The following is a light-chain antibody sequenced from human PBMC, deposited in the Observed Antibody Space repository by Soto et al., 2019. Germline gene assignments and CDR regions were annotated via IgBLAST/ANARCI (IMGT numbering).Light chain of an antibody. Sequence: DIQMTQSPSTLSASVGDRVTITCRASQSISSWLAWYQQKPGKAPKLLIYDASSLESGVPSRFSGSGSGTEFALTIKCLQPDDFTTYYCQQYNSYSAWTFGQGTKVEIK. CDR2: DAS. CDR3: QQYNSYSAWT. CDR1: QSISSW. V-gene: IGKV1-5*01. J-gene: IGKJ1*01.